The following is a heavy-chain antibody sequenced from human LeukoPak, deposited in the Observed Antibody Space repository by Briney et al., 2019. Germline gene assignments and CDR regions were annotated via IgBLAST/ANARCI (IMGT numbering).Heavy chain of an antibody. Sequence: PGGSLRLSCAASGFTFSSYSMNWVRQAPGKGLEWVSSISSSSSYIYYADSVKGRFTISRDNAKNSLYLQMNSVRAEETAVYYCARGIMITFGGVIGSDYWGQGTLVTVSS. D-gene: IGHD3-16*02. CDR2: ISSSSSYI. CDR3: ARGIMITFGGVIGSDY. CDR1: GFTFSSYS. V-gene: IGHV3-21*01. J-gene: IGHJ4*02.